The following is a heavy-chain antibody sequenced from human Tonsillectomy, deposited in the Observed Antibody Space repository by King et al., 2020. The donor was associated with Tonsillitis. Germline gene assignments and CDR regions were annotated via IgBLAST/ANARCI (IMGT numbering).Heavy chain of an antibody. CDR1: GYGFTDYY. Sequence: GQLVQSGAEVKKPGASVKVPCKASGYGFTDYYMHWVRQAPGQGLEWMGWVNSNSGGRNYAQKFQGRVTLTRDASISTASMELRSLRSDDTAVYYCARGGKSAYGMDVWGQGTTVTVS. V-gene: IGHV1-2*02. CDR2: VNSNSGGR. J-gene: IGHJ6*02. CDR3: ARGGKSAYGMDV. D-gene: IGHD3-16*01.